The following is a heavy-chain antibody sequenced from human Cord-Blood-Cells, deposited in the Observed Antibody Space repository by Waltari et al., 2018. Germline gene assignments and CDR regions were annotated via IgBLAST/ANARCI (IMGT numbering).Heavy chain of an antibody. D-gene: IGHD6-6*01. V-gene: IGHV4-61*01. CDR1: GGSVSSGSYY. CDR3: ARSIAARPYFDY. J-gene: IGHJ4*02. Sequence: QVQLQESGPGLVKPSETLSLTCTVSGGSVSSGSYYWSWIRQPPGKGLEWIGYIYYSGSTNYNPSLKSRVTISVDTSKNQFSLKLSSVTAADTAVYYCARSIAARPYFDYWGQGTLVTVSS. CDR2: IYYSGST.